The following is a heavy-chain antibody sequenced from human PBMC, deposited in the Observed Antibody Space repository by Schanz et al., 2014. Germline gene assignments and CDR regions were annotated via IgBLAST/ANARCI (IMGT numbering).Heavy chain of an antibody. V-gene: IGHV3-7*01. Sequence: EVQLVESGGGLVKPGGSLRLSCEASEFTFSSYAMHWVRQAPGKGLEWVANIKQHGNEKYYVDSVKGRFTISRDNAKISLYLQMNSLRVEDTAVYYCARDTSYGMDVWGQGTTVTVSS. CDR2: IKQHGNEK. CDR1: EFTFSSYA. CDR3: ARDTSYGMDV. J-gene: IGHJ6*02.